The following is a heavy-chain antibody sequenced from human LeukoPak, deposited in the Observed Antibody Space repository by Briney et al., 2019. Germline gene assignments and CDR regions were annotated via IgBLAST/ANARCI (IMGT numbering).Heavy chain of an antibody. V-gene: IGHV1-69*04. Sequence: SVKVSCKASGGTFSSYAISWVRQAPGQGLEWMGRIIPILGIANYAQKIQVRVTITADKSTSTAYMELSSLRSEDTAVYYCARENVRGVIITPADYWGQGTLVTVSS. CDR1: GGTFSSYA. D-gene: IGHD3-10*02. CDR2: IIPILGIA. CDR3: ARENVRGVIITPADY. J-gene: IGHJ4*02.